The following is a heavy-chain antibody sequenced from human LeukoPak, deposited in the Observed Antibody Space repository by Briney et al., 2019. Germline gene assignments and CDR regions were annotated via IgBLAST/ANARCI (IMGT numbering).Heavy chain of an antibody. J-gene: IGHJ4*02. V-gene: IGHV3-66*01. CDR1: GVTVGNNY. CDR2: IYSGGSA. CDR3: ARDPPAVAANAYG. D-gene: IGHD6-6*01. Sequence: GGSLRLSCAASGVTVGNNYMNWVRQAPGKGLEWVSLIYSGGSAHYADSVKGRFTISRDNSKNTLYLQMNSLRVDDTAVYYCARDPPAVAANAYGWGQGTLVTVSS.